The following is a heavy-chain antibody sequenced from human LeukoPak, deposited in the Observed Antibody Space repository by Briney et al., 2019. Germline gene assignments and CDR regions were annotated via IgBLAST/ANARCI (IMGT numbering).Heavy chain of an antibody. CDR3: ATPYSGGYQGLDI. D-gene: IGHD1-26*01. CDR2: IYYSGST. V-gene: IGHV4-39*01. J-gene: IGHJ3*02. Sequence: SETLSLTCTVSGGAISSNKYYWGWIRQPPGKGLEWIGSIYYSGSTYYNPTLKSRVTIFVDTSKNQFSLRLSSVTAADTAVYYCATPYSGGYQGLDIWGQGTMVTVSS. CDR1: GGAISSNKYY.